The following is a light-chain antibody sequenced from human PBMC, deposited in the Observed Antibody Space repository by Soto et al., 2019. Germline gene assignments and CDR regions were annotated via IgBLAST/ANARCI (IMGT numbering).Light chain of an antibody. Sequence: QSALTQPASVSGSPGQSITISCTGTSSDVGAYNYVSWYQQHPGKAPKLMIYDVSNRPSGVSNRFSGSKSGSTASLTISGLQAEDEADYYCSSYTSSSTLVFGGGTKLTVL. CDR1: SSDVGAYNY. CDR3: SSYTSSSTLV. J-gene: IGLJ2*01. CDR2: DVS. V-gene: IGLV2-14*01.